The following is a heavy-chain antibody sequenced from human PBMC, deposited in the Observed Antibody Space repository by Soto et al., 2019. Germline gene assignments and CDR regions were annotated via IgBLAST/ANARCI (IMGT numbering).Heavy chain of an antibody. D-gene: IGHD6-13*01. CDR3: ARDIGSSWYDNYYYGMDV. CDR1: GYTFTSYY. V-gene: IGHV1-46*01. CDR2: INPSGGST. Sequence: SVKVSCKASGYTFTSYYMHWVRQAPGQGLEWMGIINPSGGSTSYAQKFQGRVTMTRDTSTSTVYMELSSLRSEDTAVYYCARDIGSSWYDNYYYGMDVWGQGTTVTVSS. J-gene: IGHJ6*02.